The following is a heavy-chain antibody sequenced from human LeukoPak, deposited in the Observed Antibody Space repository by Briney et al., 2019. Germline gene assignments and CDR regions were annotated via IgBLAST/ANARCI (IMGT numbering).Heavy chain of an antibody. CDR2: MNPNSGNT. CDR3: AREGRRLPAFDY. J-gene: IGHJ4*02. CDR1: GYTFTSYD. D-gene: IGHD5-18*01. V-gene: IGHV1-8*01. Sequence: ASVKVSCKASGYTFTSYDINWVRQATGQGLEWMGWMNPNSGNTGYAQKFQGRVTMTRNTSISTAYMELSSLRSEDTAVYYCAREGRRLPAFDYWGQGTLVTVSS.